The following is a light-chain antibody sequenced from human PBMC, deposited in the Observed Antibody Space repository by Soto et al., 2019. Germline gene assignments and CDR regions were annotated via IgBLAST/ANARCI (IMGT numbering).Light chain of an antibody. CDR1: QSVSSNY. CDR3: QEYGCSVIT. CDR2: GAS. V-gene: IGKV3-20*01. J-gene: IGKJ5*01. Sequence: EIVLTQSPDTLSLSPGERATLSCRASQSVSSNYLAWYQQKAGQAPRLLIYGASSRATGIPDRFSGSGSGTDFTLTISSLEPEDFAMDYWQEYGCSVITVGQGTRVEIK.